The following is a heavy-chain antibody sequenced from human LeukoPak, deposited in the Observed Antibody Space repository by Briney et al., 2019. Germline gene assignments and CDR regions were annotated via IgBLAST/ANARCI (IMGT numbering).Heavy chain of an antibody. V-gene: IGHV3-11*01. Sequence: PGGSLRLSCAASGFTFSDYYMSWIRQAPGKGLEWVSYISSSGSTIYYADSLKGRFTISRDNAKNSLYLQVNSLRAEDTAVYYCARANTDYYDSSGYYYQGYWGQGTLVTVSS. CDR1: GFTFSDYY. D-gene: IGHD3-22*01. J-gene: IGHJ4*02. CDR2: ISSSGSTI. CDR3: ARANTDYYDSSGYYYQGY.